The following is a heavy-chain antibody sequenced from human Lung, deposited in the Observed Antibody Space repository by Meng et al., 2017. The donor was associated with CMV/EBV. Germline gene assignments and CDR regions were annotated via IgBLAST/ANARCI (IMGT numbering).Heavy chain of an antibody. CDR3: ARAGDCSGGRCSGWFDP. CDR1: YTFSGYY. D-gene: IGHD2-15*01. J-gene: IGHJ5*02. V-gene: IGHV1-2*02. CDR2: INANSGGT. Sequence: YTFSGYYMHWVRQAPGQGLEWMGWINANSGGTNYAQKFQGRVTVTRDTSISTAYMELSRLRSDDTAVYYCARAGDCSGGRCSGWFDPWGQGTLVTVSS.